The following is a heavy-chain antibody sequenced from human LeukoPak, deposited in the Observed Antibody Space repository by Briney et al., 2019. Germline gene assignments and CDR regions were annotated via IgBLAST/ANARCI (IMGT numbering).Heavy chain of an antibody. CDR3: ARGSCGQWLANFDY. V-gene: IGHV3-48*03. CDR2: ISSSGSTI. D-gene: IGHD6-19*01. Sequence: PGGSLRLSCAASGFTFSTYEMNWVRQAPGKGLEWVSYISSSGSTIYYADSVKGRFTISRDNAKNSLYLQMNSLRAEDTAVYYCARGSCGQWLANFDYWGQGTLVTVSS. J-gene: IGHJ4*02. CDR1: GFTFSTYE.